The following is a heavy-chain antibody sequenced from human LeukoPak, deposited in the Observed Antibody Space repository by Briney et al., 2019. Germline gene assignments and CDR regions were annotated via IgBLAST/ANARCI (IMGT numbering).Heavy chain of an antibody. CDR1: GFTFSSYW. Sequence: PGGSLRLSCAASGFTFSSYWMSWVRQAPGKGLEWVANIKQDGSEKYYVDSVKGRFTISRDNAKNSLYLQMNSLRAEDTAVYYCARGSSTSCCYFDYWGQGTLVTVSS. CDR3: ARGSSTSCCYFDY. CDR2: IKQDGSEK. J-gene: IGHJ4*02. D-gene: IGHD2-2*01. V-gene: IGHV3-7*04.